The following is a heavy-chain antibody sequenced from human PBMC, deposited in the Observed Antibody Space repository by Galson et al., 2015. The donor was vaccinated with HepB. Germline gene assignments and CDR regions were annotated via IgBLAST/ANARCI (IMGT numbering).Heavy chain of an antibody. V-gene: IGHV3-30-3*01. CDR1: GFTFSSYA. Sequence: SLRLSCAASGFTFSSYAMHWVRQAPGKGLEWVAVISYDGSNKYYADSVKGRFTISRDDSKNTLYLQMNSLRAEDTAVYYCARDMTPVIYSNYVLVYWGQGTLVTVSS. D-gene: IGHD4-11*01. J-gene: IGHJ4*02. CDR2: ISYDGSNK. CDR3: ARDMTPVIYSNYVLVY.